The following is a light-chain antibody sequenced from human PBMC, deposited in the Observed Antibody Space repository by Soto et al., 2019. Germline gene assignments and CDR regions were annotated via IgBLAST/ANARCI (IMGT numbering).Light chain of an antibody. J-gene: IGKJ1*01. V-gene: IGKV3-15*01. CDR3: QQYNDWPLT. CDR2: GAF. Sequence: EIVLTQSPATLSASPGERADLSCMASQSVSSNLAWYQQKPGQAPSLLIYGAFTRATGIPARFSGTGSGTEFTLTISSLQSEDFALYYCQQYNDWPLTFGQGTKVDIK. CDR1: QSVSSN.